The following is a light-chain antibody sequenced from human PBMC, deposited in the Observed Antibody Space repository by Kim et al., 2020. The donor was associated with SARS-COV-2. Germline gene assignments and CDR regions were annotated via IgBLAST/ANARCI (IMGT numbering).Light chain of an antibody. CDR3: QQTYSASRT. Sequence: EIVLTQSPATLSLSPGERATLSCRASQSVSSYLAWYQQKPGQAPRLLIYDASNRATGIPARFTGSGSETDFTLTISSLQPEDFATYYCQQTYSASRTFGQGTKVDIK. V-gene: IGKV3-11*01. CDR1: QSVSSY. J-gene: IGKJ1*01. CDR2: DAS.